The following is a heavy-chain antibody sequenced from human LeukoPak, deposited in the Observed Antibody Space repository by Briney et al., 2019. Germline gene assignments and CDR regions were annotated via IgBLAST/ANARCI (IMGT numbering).Heavy chain of an antibody. CDR1: GFTFDDYA. Sequence: GGSLRLSCAASGFTFDDYAMHWVRQAPGKGLEWVSGISWNSGSIGYADSVKGRFTISRDNAKNSLYLQMNSLRAEDTALYYCAKGGMVVPAALFDPWGQGTLVTVSS. V-gene: IGHV3-9*01. CDR3: AKGGMVVPAALFDP. D-gene: IGHD2-2*01. J-gene: IGHJ5*02. CDR2: ISWNSGSI.